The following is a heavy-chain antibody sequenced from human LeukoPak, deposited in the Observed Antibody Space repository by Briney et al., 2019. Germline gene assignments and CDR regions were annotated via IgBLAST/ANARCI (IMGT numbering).Heavy chain of an antibody. V-gene: IGHV1-2*06. Sequence: ALVKVSCKASGYTFTGYYMHWVRQAPGQGLEWVGRINPNSGGTNYAQKFQGRVTMTRDTPISTAYMELSRLRSDDTAVYYCARGARLVQDYWGQGTLVTVSS. CDR2: INPNSGGT. CDR3: ARGARLVQDY. D-gene: IGHD6-19*01. CDR1: GYTFTGYY. J-gene: IGHJ4*02.